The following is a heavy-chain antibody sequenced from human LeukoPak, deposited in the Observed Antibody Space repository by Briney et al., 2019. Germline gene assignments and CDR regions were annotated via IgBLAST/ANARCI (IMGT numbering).Heavy chain of an antibody. J-gene: IGHJ5*02. CDR3: VRDGYYGSGSPGWFGP. V-gene: IGHV4-38-2*02. D-gene: IGHD3-10*01. CDR1: WFFINNAFF. CDR2: GFHRGTT. Sequence: PSGTPSLTLTVSWFFINNAFFLGWVPGAPREGLGGVGRGFHRGTTYYTPSLKSRVNISIDTSKNQFSLKLNSLTAEDTAMYYCVRDGYYGSGSPGWFGPWGPGTLVIVSA.